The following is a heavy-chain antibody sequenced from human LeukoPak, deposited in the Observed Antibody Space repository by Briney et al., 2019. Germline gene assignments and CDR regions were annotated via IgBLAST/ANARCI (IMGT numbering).Heavy chain of an antibody. Sequence: PGGSLRLSRAASGFTFSSYEMNWVRQAPGKGLEWVSYISSSGSTIYYADSVKGRFTISRDNAKNSLYLQMNSLRAEDTAVYYCARVVGPGSGYLDYWGQGTLVTVSS. J-gene: IGHJ4*02. CDR1: GFTFSSYE. V-gene: IGHV3-48*03. CDR2: ISSSGSTI. D-gene: IGHD2-15*01. CDR3: ARVVGPGSGYLDY.